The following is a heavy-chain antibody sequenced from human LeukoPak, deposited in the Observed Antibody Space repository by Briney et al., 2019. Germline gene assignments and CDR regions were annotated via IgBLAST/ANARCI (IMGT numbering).Heavy chain of an antibody. D-gene: IGHD2-15*01. CDR3: ARDWAGRYCSGGSCYPLSDY. CDR2: INPNSGGT. CDR1: GYTLTGYY. Sequence: ASVKVSCKASGYTLTGYYMHWVRQAPGQGLEWMGRINPNSGGTNYAQKFQGRVTMTRDTSISTAYMELSRLRSDDTAVYYCARDWAGRYCSGGSCYPLSDYWGQGTLVTVSS. J-gene: IGHJ4*02. V-gene: IGHV1-2*06.